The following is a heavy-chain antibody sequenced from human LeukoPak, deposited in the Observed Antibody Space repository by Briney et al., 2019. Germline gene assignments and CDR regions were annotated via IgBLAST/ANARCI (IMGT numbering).Heavy chain of an antibody. CDR1: GFTFSNYG. J-gene: IGHJ4*02. Sequence: PGGSLRLSCAASGFTFSNYGMHWVRQAPGKGLEWVAIIWYDGSNTYYADSVKGQFTISRDNSKNTLYLQMNSLRAEDTAVYYCAREDGGSYLDYWGQGTLVTVSS. D-gene: IGHD1-26*01. CDR3: AREDGGSYLDY. V-gene: IGHV3-33*01. CDR2: IWYDGSNT.